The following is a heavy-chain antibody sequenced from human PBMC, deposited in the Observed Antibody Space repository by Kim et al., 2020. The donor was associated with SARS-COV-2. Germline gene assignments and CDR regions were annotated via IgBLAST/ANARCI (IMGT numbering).Heavy chain of an antibody. V-gene: IGHV3-15*05. J-gene: IGHJ6*02. CDR1: GFTFTNAW. D-gene: IGHD2-21*01. Sequence: GGSLRLSCAASGFTFTNAWMTWVRQAPGKGLEWVAHIRSKDDGGTTDYATPVKGRFTISRDDSTSTLYLQMNSLRAEDTAVDYCTTDPRWFCDGYYYDVDGWGQGTTVTVSS. CDR2: IRSKDDGGTT. CDR3: TTDPRWFCDGYYYDVDG.